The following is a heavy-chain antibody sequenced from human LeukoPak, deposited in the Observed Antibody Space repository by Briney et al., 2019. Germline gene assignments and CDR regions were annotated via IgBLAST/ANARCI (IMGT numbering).Heavy chain of an antibody. V-gene: IGHV1-69*05. CDR1: GGTFSSYA. D-gene: IGHD1-26*01. Sequence: SVKVSCKASGGTFSSYAISWVRQAPGQGLEWMGGIIPIFGTANYAQKLQGRVTMTTDTSTSTAYMELRSLRSDDTAVYYCARGLGVPFDYWGQGTLVTVSS. CDR3: ARGLGVPFDY. J-gene: IGHJ4*02. CDR2: IIPIFGTA.